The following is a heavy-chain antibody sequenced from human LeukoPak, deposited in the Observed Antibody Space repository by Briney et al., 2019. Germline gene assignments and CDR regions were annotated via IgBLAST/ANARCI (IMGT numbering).Heavy chain of an antibody. CDR3: ARGYSSSWNNWFDP. V-gene: IGHV4-30-4*01. CDR1: GGSISSADYY. CDR2: IYYSGST. D-gene: IGHD6-13*01. J-gene: IGHJ5*02. Sequence: SETLSLTCTVSGGSISSADYYWSWLRQPPGKGLEWIGYIYYSGSTFYNPSLKSRVTISVDTSKNHFSLKLSSVTAADTAVYYCARGYSSSWNNWFDPWGQGTLVTVSS.